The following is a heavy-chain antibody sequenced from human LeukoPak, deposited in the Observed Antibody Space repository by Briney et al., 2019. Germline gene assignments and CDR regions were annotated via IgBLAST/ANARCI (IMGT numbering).Heavy chain of an antibody. CDR3: ARVYSSTTDY. CDR1: GGSISSYY. V-gene: IGHV4-59*01. D-gene: IGHD6-13*01. J-gene: IGHJ4*02. CDR2: IYYSGST. Sequence: SGTLSLTCTVSGGSISSYYWSWIRQPPGKGLEWIGYIYYSGSTNYNPSLKSRVTISVDTSKNQFSLKLSSVTAADTAVYYCARVYSSTTDYWGQGTLVTVSS.